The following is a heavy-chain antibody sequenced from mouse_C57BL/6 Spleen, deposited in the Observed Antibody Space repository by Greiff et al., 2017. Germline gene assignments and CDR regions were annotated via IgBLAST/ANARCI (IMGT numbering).Heavy chain of an antibody. CDR2: IYPRSGNT. J-gene: IGHJ3*01. D-gene: IGHD1-1*01. Sequence: QVQLQQSGAELARPGASVKLSCKASGYTFTSYGISWVKQRTGQGLEWIGEIYPRSGNTYYNEKFKGKATLTADKSSSTAYMELRSLTSEDSAVXFCARYGYGSEFAYWGQGTLVTVAA. CDR1: GYTFTSYG. CDR3: ARYGYGSEFAY. V-gene: IGHV1-81*01.